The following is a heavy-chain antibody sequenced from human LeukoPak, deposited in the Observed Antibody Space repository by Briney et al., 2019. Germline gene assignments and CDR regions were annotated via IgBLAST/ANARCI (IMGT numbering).Heavy chain of an antibody. CDR2: INGDGSST. CDR3: AAGLLPFDY. CDR1: GFTFNIYW. V-gene: IGHV3-74*01. J-gene: IGHJ4*02. D-gene: IGHD3-22*01. Sequence: GGSLRLSCTASGFTFNIYWMHWVRHAPGKGLVWVSRINGDGSSTTYADSVKGRFTISRDNAENTLYLQMRSLRAEDTAVYYCAAGLLPFDYWGQGTLVTVSS.